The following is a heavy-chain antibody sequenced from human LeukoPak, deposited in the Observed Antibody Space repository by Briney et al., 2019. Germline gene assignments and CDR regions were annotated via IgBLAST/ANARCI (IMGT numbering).Heavy chain of an antibody. D-gene: IGHD3-9*01. V-gene: IGHV3-33*01. CDR2: IWYDGSNK. Sequence: GRSLRLSCAASGFTFSSYGMHWVRQAPGKGLEWVAVIWYDGSNKYYADSVKGRFTISRDNSKNTLYLQMNSLRAEDTAVYYCARSEIRYFDWLSTYYFDYWGQGTLVTVSS. J-gene: IGHJ4*02. CDR3: ARSEIRYFDWLSTYYFDY. CDR1: GFTFSSYG.